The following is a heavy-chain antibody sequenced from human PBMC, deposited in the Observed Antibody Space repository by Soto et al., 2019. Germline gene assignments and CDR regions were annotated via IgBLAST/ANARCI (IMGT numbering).Heavy chain of an antibody. CDR1: GGSISSSNW. Sequence: PSETLSLTCAVSGGSISSSNWWSWVRQPPGKGLEWIGEIYHSGSTNYNPSLKSRVTISVDKSKNQFSLKLSSVTAADTAVYYCARWVCGGGSCYPWWFAPGGQGPLVTVPS. J-gene: IGHJ5*02. CDR3: ARWVCGGGSCYPWWFAP. V-gene: IGHV4-4*02. D-gene: IGHD2-15*01. CDR2: IYHSGST.